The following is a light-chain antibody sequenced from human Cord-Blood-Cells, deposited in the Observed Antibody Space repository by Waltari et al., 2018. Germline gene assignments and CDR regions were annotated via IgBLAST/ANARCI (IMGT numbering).Light chain of an antibody. CDR1: QSISSY. CDR2: AAS. CDR3: QQSYSTPST. V-gene: IGKV1-39*01. J-gene: IGKJ5*01. Sequence: DIQMTQSPSSLSASVGDRVTITCRASQSISSYLNWYQQKPGKAPKLLIYAASSLQSGVPSRFSGSGSETDVTLTISSLQREDFATYYCQQSYSTPSTFGQGTRLEIK.